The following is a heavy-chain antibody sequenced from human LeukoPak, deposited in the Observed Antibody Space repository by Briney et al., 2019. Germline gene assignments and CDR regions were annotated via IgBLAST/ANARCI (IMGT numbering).Heavy chain of an antibody. Sequence: PGGSLRLSCAASGFTFSSYGMHWVRQAPGKGLERVAVIWYDGSNKYYADSVKGRFTISRDNSKNTLYLQMNSLRAEDTAVYYCAREQQLPTGSWFDPWGQGTLVTVSS. J-gene: IGHJ5*02. CDR2: IWYDGSNK. CDR3: AREQQLPTGSWFDP. CDR1: GFTFSSYG. D-gene: IGHD6-13*01. V-gene: IGHV3-33*01.